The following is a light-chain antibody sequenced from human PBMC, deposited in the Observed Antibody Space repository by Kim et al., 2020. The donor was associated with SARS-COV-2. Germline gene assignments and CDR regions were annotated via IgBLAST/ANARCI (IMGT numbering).Light chain of an antibody. CDR3: QAWDRSTQMV. CDR2: QDS. CDR1: KLGDKY. J-gene: IGLJ2*01. V-gene: IGLV3-1*01. Sequence: VSPGQTASITCSGGKLGDKYACWYQKKPGRSPVLVIYQDSKRPTRIPERFSGSNSGNTTTLTISGTQAMDEADYYCQAWDRSTQMVFGGGTQLTVL.